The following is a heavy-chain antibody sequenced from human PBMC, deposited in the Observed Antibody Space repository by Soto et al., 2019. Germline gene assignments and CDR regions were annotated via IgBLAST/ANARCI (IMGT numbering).Heavy chain of an antibody. D-gene: IGHD3-22*01. Sequence: ESLKISCKGSGYSFAGYWITWVRQKPGKGLEWMGRIDPSDSQTYYSPSVRGHVTISATKSITTVFLQWSGLRASDTAMYYCARQIYDSDTGPNFQYSFASRGQGTTVTVSS. CDR3: ARQIYDSDTGPNFQYSFAS. V-gene: IGHV5-10-1*01. CDR1: GYSFAGYW. J-gene: IGHJ4*02. CDR2: IDPSDSQT.